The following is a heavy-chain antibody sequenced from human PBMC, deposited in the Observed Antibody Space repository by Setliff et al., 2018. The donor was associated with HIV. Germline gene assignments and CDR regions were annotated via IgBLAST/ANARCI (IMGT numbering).Heavy chain of an antibody. CDR3: ARHITGGLAAPVWFDP. CDR1: GGSISTYY. J-gene: IGHJ5*02. D-gene: IGHD6-13*01. Sequence: PSETLSLTCTVSGGSISTYYWSWIRQPPGKGLELIGYIYYTGTTNYNPSLKSRVTISLDTSQNHFSLKLTPVTAADTAVYYCARHITGGLAAPVWFDPWGQGTLVTVSS. V-gene: IGHV4-59*08. CDR2: IYYTGTT.